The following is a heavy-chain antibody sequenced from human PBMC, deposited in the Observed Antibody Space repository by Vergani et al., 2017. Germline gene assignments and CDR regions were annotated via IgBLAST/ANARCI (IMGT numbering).Heavy chain of an antibody. Sequence: VQLLESGGGLVKPGGSLRLSCAASGFTFSDYYMSWIRQAPGKGLEWVSYISSSGSTIYYADSVKGRFTISRDNAKNSLYLQMNSLRAEDTAVYYCARDVITMVRGVSHNDAFDIWGQGTMVTVSS. CDR1: GFTFSDYY. CDR3: ARDVITMVRGVSHNDAFDI. J-gene: IGHJ3*02. D-gene: IGHD3-10*01. V-gene: IGHV3-11*01. CDR2: ISSSGSTI.